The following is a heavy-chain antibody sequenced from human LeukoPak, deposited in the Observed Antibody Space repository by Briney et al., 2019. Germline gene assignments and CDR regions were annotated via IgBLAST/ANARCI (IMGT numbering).Heavy chain of an antibody. J-gene: IGHJ4*02. V-gene: IGHV4-59*01. CDR1: GGSISRYY. CDR2: IHYSGST. Sequence: SETLSLTCIVSGGSISRYYWNWIRQPPGERLEWIGWIHYSGSTNYNPSLKSRVTISVDTSKNQFSLKLSSVTAADTAVYYCARAVTYYYDSSGYYRKYYFDYWGQGTLVTVSS. D-gene: IGHD3-22*01. CDR3: ARAVTYYYDSSGYYRKYYFDY.